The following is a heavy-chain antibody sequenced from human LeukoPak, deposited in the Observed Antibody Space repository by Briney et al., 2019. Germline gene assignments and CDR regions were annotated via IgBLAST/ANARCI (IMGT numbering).Heavy chain of an antibody. V-gene: IGHV1-69*05. D-gene: IGHD3-22*01. CDR2: IIPIFGTA. CDR3: ARGPDYYDSSGYYIH. Sequence: GSSVKVSCKASGGTFSSYASSWVRQAPGQGLEWMGRIIPIFGTANYAQKFQGRVTITTDESTSTAYMELSSLRSEDTAVYYCARGPDYYDSSGYYIHWGQGTLVTVSS. CDR1: GGTFSSYA. J-gene: IGHJ4*02.